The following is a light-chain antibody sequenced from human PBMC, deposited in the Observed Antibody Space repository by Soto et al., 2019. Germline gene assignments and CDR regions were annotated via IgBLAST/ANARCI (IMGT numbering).Light chain of an antibody. CDR1: SSDVGTYNL. CDR2: EGN. Sequence: QSALTQPASVSGSPGESITISCTGTSSDVGTYNLVTCYQQHPGRVPKLILYEGNKRPSGVSSRFSASKSGNTASLTISGLQAEDEADYFCCSYAPSRTLLFGGGTQLAVL. V-gene: IGLV2-23*01. J-gene: IGLJ2*01. CDR3: CSYAPSRTLL.